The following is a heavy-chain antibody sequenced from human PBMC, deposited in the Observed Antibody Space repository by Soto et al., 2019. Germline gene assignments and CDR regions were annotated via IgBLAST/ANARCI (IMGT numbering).Heavy chain of an antibody. V-gene: IGHV3-7*03. Sequence: LRLSCAASGFTLSNYWMTWVRQAPGKGLEWVANINKDGSQKNYVDSVKGRFTIARDNGQNSLSLQINSLRVEDTAVYYCVRELGLAYWGQGALVTVSS. CDR1: GFTLSNYW. D-gene: IGHD7-27*01. J-gene: IGHJ4*02. CDR2: INKDGSQK. CDR3: VRELGLAY.